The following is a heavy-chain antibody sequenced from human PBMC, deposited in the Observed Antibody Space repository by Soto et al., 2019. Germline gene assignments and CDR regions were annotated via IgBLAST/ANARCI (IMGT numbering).Heavy chain of an antibody. CDR3: TLGSWSAETFDI. CDR1: GGTFSTYT. J-gene: IGHJ3*02. Sequence: QVQLVQSGAEVKKPGSSVKVSCKASGGTFSTYTIIWVRQAPGQGLEWMGRIIPMLDITNNAQRFQGRVTTTADKSTSTAYLELSSLRSEDTAVYYCTLGSWSAETFDIWGRGTMVTVSS. CDR2: IIPMLDIT. V-gene: IGHV1-69*02. D-gene: IGHD6-13*01.